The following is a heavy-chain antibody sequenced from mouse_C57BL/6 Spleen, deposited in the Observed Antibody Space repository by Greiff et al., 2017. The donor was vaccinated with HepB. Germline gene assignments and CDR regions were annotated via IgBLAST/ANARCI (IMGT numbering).Heavy chain of an antibody. V-gene: IGHV5-17*01. Sequence: EVQLQESGGGLVKPGGSLKLSCAASGFTFSDYGMHWVRQAPEKGLEWVAYISSGSSTIYYADTVKGRFTISRDNAKNTLFLQMTSLRSEDTAMYYCARAYYSNYAYFDVWGTGTTVTVSS. CDR1: GFTFSDYG. CDR3: ARAYYSNYAYFDV. J-gene: IGHJ1*03. D-gene: IGHD2-5*01. CDR2: ISSGSSTI.